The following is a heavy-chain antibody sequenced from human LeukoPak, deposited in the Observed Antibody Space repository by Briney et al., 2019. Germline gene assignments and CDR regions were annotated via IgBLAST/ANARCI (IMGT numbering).Heavy chain of an antibody. D-gene: IGHD2-15*01. CDR1: GFTFSDYY. CDR3: AGGRIHYHGMDV. Sequence: GGSLRLSCAASGFTFSDYYMTWIRQAQGKGLEGVSYMSSGGTIYNADSVKGRFTISRDNAKNSLYLQMNSLRAEDTAVYYCAGGRIHYHGMDVWGQGTTVTVSS. J-gene: IGHJ6*02. V-gene: IGHV3-11*01. CDR2: MSSGGTI.